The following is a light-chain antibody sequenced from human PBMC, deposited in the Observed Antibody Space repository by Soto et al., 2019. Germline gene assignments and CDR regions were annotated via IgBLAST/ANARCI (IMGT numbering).Light chain of an antibody. V-gene: IGKV1-5*01. CDR1: QSISSC. CDR3: QQYKTYPRT. CDR2: DAS. J-gene: IGKJ1*01. Sequence: DIQMTQSPSTLSSSVGDRVTLTCRASQSISSCLAWYQQKPGKAPKLLIYDASSLESGVPSRFSGSGSGTEFTLTISSLQPDDFATYYCQQYKTYPRTFGQGTKVEIK.